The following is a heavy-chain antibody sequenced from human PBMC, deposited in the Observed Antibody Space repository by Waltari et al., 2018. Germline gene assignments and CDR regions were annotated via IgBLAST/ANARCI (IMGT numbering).Heavy chain of an antibody. CDR3: ARASSWNYRFWFDP. J-gene: IGHJ5*02. D-gene: IGHD1-7*01. V-gene: IGHV1-69*02. CDR1: GGTFSSYT. Sequence: QVQLVQSGAEVKKPGSSVKVSCKASGGTFSSYTISWVRQAPGQGLEWMGRIIPILGIANYAQKFQGRVTITADKSTSTAYMELSSLRSEDTAVYYCARASSWNYRFWFDPWGQGTLVTVSS. CDR2: IIPILGIA.